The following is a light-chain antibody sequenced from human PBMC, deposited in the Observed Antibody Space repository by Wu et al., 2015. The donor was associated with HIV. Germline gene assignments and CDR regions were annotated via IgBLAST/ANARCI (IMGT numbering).Light chain of an antibody. Sequence: EIVLTQSPGTLSLSPGERATLSCRASQSIGSSLAWYQQKPGQAPRLLIYDASDKATGISARFSGSGSGTDFTLTISSLEPEDFAIYYCQQYNNWPPRTFGQGTKVEIK. CDR2: DAS. V-gene: IGKV3-11*01. CDR1: QSIGSS. CDR3: QQYNNWPPRT. J-gene: IGKJ1*01.